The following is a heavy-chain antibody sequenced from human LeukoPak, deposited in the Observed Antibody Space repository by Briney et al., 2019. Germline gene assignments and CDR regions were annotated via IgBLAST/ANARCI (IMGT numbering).Heavy chain of an antibody. Sequence: GASVKVSCKASGYTFIGYQMHWVRQAPGQGLEWMGWINPNSGDISYAQKFQGRVTMTRDTSISTAYMELRRLTSDDSAVYYCARDYYDSSGYYYGGFWGQGTLVTVSS. CDR2: INPNSGDI. V-gene: IGHV1-2*02. D-gene: IGHD3-22*01. CDR1: GYTFIGYQ. J-gene: IGHJ4*02. CDR3: ARDYYDSSGYYYGGF.